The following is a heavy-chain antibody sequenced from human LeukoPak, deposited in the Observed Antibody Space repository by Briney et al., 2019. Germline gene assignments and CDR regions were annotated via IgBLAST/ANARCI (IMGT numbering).Heavy chain of an antibody. D-gene: IGHD2-21*01. CDR2: INHSGST. CDR1: GGSFSGYY. J-gene: IGHJ1*01. Sequence: SETLSLTCAVYGGSFSGYYWSWVRQPPGKGLEWIGEINHSGSTNYNPSLKSRVTISVDTSKNQFSLKLSSVTAADTAVYYCAKRRVAYIFQHWGQGTLVTVSS. CDR3: AKRRVAYIFQH. V-gene: IGHV4-34*01.